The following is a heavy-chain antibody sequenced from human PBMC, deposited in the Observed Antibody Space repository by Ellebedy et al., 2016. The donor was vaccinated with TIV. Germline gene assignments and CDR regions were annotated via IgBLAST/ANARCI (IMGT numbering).Heavy chain of an antibody. D-gene: IGHD3-10*02. CDR3: ARDFEFMIYVNGGEYYHYALDV. J-gene: IGHJ6*02. Sequence: AASVKVSCKASGYAFTSYDINWVRQAPGQGIEWMGWINPNSGNKGNAQKFQGRVNMTRDNSISTAYMELSSLTSEDTAVYYCARDFEFMIYVNGGEYYHYALDVWGQGTTVTVAS. V-gene: IGHV1-8*01. CDR2: INPNSGNK. CDR1: GYAFTSYD.